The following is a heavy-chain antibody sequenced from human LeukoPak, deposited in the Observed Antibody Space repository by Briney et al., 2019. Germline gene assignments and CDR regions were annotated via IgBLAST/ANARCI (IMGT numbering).Heavy chain of an antibody. Sequence: GGSLRLSCAASGFTFSSYAMRWVRQAPGKGLEWVAVISYDGSNKYYADSVKGRFTISRDNSKNTLYLQMNSLRAEDTAVYYCARDRRGYCSSTSCFTDAFDIWGQGTMVTVSS. CDR2: ISYDGSNK. D-gene: IGHD2-2*02. CDR1: GFTFSSYA. CDR3: ARDRRGYCSSTSCFTDAFDI. V-gene: IGHV3-30*04. J-gene: IGHJ3*02.